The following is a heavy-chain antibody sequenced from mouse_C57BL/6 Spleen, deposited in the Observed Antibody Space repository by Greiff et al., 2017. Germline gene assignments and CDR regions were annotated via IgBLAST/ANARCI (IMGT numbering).Heavy chain of an antibody. V-gene: IGHV1-26*01. CDR2: INPNNGGT. J-gene: IGHJ2*01. CDR3: ASGYGSSYFDY. Sequence: EVQLQQSGPELVKPGASVKLSCKASGYTFTNYYMNWVKQSHGQSLEWIGDINPNNGGTSYNQKFKGKATLTVDKSSSTAYMELRSLTSEDSAVYYWASGYGSSYFDYWGQGTTLTVAS. CDR1: GYTFTNYY. D-gene: IGHD1-1*01.